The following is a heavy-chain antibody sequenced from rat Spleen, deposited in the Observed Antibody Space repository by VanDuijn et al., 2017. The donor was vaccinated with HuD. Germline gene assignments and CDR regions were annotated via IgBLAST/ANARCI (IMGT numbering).Heavy chain of an antibody. CDR1: GFTFSNYY. CDR2: ISTGGGST. CDR3: ARHRGMMVVITPFDY. J-gene: IGHJ2*01. D-gene: IGHD1-12*02. Sequence: EVQLVESGGGLVQPGRSLKLSCAASGFTFSNYYMAWVRQAPTKGLEWVAYISTGGGSTYYRDSVKGRFTISRDNAKSTLYLQMNSLRSEVTATYYCARHRGMMVVITPFDYWGQGVMVTVSS. V-gene: IGHV5-27*01.